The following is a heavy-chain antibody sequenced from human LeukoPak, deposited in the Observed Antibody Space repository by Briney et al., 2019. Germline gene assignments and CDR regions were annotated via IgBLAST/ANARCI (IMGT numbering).Heavy chain of an antibody. CDR2: INHSGST. Sequence: DPSETLSLTCAVYGGSFSGYYWSWIRQPPGKGLEWIGEINHSGSTNYNPSLKSRVTISVDTSKNQFSLKLSSVTAADTAVYYCARGRLGYCSGGSRFSYYMDVWGKGTTVTVSS. J-gene: IGHJ6*03. D-gene: IGHD2-15*01. V-gene: IGHV4-34*01. CDR3: ARGRLGYCSGGSRFSYYMDV. CDR1: GGSFSGYY.